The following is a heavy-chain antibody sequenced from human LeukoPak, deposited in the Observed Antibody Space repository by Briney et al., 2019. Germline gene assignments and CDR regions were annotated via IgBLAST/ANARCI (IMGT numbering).Heavy chain of an antibody. CDR1: GFTFSSYG. J-gene: IGHJ5*02. Sequence: GGSLRLSCAASGFTFSSYGMHWVRQAPGKGLEWVAVIWYDGSNKYYADSVKGRFTISRDNSKNTLYLQMNSLRAEDTAVYYCARAIREDGSSWLWFDPWGQGTLVTVSS. D-gene: IGHD6-13*01. V-gene: IGHV3-33*01. CDR3: ARAIREDGSSWLWFDP. CDR2: IWYDGSNK.